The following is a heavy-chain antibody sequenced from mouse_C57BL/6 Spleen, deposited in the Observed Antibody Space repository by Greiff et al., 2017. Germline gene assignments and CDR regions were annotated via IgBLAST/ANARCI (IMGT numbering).Heavy chain of an antibody. D-gene: IGHD3-3*01. V-gene: IGHV8-12*01. J-gene: IGHJ2*01. Sequence: QVTLKESGPGILQSSQTLSLTCSFSGFSLSTSGMGVSWIRQPSGKGLEWLAHIYWDDDKRSNPSLKSRLTISKDTSRNHVFLKITSVDTADTATYYCARRRDFHLDYGGQGTTLTVSS. CDR1: GFSLSTSGMG. CDR2: IYWDDDK. CDR3: ARRRDFHLDY.